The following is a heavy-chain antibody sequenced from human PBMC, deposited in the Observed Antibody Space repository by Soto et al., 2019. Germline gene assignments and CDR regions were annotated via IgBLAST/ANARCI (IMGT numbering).Heavy chain of an antibody. CDR2: ITPIFGTA. J-gene: IGHJ3*02. V-gene: IGHV1-69*13. CDR3: ASYSSSWYGGAFDI. D-gene: IGHD6-13*01. Sequence: SVKVSCKASEGTFSPIAFSWVQRPPGQGLEWMGGITPIFGTANYAQKFQGRVTITADESTSKAYMELSSLRSEDTAVYYCASYSSSWYGGAFDIWGQGTLVTVSS. CDR1: EGTFSPIA.